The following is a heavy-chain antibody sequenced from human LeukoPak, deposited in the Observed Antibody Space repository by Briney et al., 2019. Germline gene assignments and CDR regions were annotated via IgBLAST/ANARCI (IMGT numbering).Heavy chain of an antibody. V-gene: IGHV3-23*01. Sequence: GGSLRLSCAASGFTFSSYAMSWVRQAPGKGLELVSVISGGAGSTYYADSVKGRFTISRDNAKNSLYLQTNSLRAEDTAVYYCARSTMDVWGKGTTVTVSS. CDR2: ISGGAGST. CDR3: ARSTMDV. J-gene: IGHJ6*03. CDR1: GFTFSSYA.